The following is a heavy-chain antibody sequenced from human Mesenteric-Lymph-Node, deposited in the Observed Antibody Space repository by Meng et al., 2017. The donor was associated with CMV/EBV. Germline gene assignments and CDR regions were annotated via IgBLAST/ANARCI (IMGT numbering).Heavy chain of an antibody. CDR2: INYSGST. V-gene: IGHV4-39*07. Sequence: SETLSLTCTVSGGSISSSSYYWGWIRQPPGKGLEWIGSINYSGSTYYNQSLRSRVTISVDTSKNQFSLSLTSVTAADTAVYYCARRPIAVAGRDWFDPWGQGTLVTVSS. CDR3: ARRPIAVAGRDWFDP. J-gene: IGHJ5*02. D-gene: IGHD6-19*01. CDR1: GGSISSSSYY.